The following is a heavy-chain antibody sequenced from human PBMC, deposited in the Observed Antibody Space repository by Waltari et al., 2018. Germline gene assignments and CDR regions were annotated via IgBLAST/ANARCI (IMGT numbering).Heavy chain of an antibody. D-gene: IGHD2-15*01. CDR3: IGGTVDV. J-gene: IGHJ6*04. CDR1: GFTFSTPW. Sequence: EVQLVASGGGLVKPGGSLRLSCAASGFTFSTPWMTWVRQAPGKGLEWVGRIKSKNDGGTIDYIAPVKGRFTISRDDSRNTLYLQMNSLTIDDTAMYYCIGGTVDVWGKGTTVTVSS. CDR2: IKSKNDGGTI. V-gene: IGHV3-15*01.